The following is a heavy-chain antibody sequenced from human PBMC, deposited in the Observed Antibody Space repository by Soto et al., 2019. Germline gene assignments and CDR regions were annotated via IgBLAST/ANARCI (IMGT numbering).Heavy chain of an antibody. CDR1: GFTFSNAW. CDR2: IKSKTDGGTT. D-gene: IGHD3-10*01. CDR3: TTAANVLLWFGELLPEPPNYYGMDV. V-gene: IGHV3-15*07. Sequence: GGSLRLSCAASGFTFSNAWMNWVRQAPGKGLEWVGRIKSKTDGGTTDYAAPVKGRFTISRDDSKNTLYLQMNSLKTEAPAVYYCTTAANVLLWFGELLPEPPNYYGMDVWGQGTTVTVSS. J-gene: IGHJ6*02.